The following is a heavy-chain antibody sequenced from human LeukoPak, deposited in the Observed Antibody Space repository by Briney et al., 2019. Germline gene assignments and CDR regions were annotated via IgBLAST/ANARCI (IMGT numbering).Heavy chain of an antibody. CDR1: GLAFSSYA. CDR3: ADYGVSGVRNNFY. V-gene: IGHV3-23*01. D-gene: IGHD3-3*01. J-gene: IGHJ4*02. Sequence: GGSLRLSCAASGLAFSSYAMSWIRQAPGKGLEWVSTISVASNTFYADSVKGRFTISRDNSRNTVYLQMTSLRADDTAVYYCADYGVSGVRNNFYWGQGTLVTVSS. CDR2: ISVASNT.